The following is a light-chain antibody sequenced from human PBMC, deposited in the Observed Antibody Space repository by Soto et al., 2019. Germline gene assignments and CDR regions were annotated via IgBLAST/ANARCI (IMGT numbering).Light chain of an antibody. J-gene: IGKJ4*01. V-gene: IGKV1-39*01. CDR2: AAS. Sequence: DIQMTQSPSSLSVSVGDRVTITCRASQSIGGFLNWYQQKLGKAPKLLIYAASSLQSGVPSRFSGSGSGTDFTLTISSLQPEDFATYHCQQSYSTPLTVGGGTKVDIK. CDR3: QQSYSTPLT. CDR1: QSIGGF.